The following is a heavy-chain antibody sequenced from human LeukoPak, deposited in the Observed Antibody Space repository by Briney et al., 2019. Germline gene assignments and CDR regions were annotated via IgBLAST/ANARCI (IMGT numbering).Heavy chain of an antibody. D-gene: IGHD4-17*01. Sequence: PGGSLRLSCAASGFTFSSYWMSWIRQAPGKGLEWVSYISSTGSALYYADSVKGRFTISRDNAQNSLYLQVNSLRAEDTAVYYCARDLRASVSTGDSVGSWGQGTLVTVSS. J-gene: IGHJ5*02. CDR1: GFTFSSYW. CDR2: ISSTGSAL. CDR3: ARDLRASVSTGDSVGS. V-gene: IGHV3-11*01.